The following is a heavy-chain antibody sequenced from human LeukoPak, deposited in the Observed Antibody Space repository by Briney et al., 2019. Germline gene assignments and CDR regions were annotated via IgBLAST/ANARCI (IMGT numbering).Heavy chain of an antibody. CDR2: IKQDGSEK. V-gene: IGHV3-7*01. CDR3: AREGVAGTTDY. D-gene: IGHD6-19*01. J-gene: IGHJ4*02. CDR1: GGSISSSNW. Sequence: ETLSLTCAVSGGSISSSNWWSWVRQAPGKGLEWVANIKQDGSEKYYVDSVKGRFTISRDNAKNSLYLQMNSLRAEDTAVYYCAREGVAGTTDYWGQGTLVTVSS.